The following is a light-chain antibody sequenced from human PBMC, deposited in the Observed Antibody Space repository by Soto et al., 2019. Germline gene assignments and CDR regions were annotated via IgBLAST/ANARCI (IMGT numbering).Light chain of an antibody. J-gene: IGLJ1*01. CDR3: SSYTSRSTTDV. CDR2: EVS. Sequence: QSVLTQPASVSGSPGQSITISCTGTSSDVGGYNYVSWYQQHPGKAPKLMIYEVSNRPSGVSNRFSGSKSGNTASLTISGLQAEDAADYYSSSYTSRSTTDVCGNVTKVTV. CDR1: SSDVGGYNY. V-gene: IGLV2-14*01.